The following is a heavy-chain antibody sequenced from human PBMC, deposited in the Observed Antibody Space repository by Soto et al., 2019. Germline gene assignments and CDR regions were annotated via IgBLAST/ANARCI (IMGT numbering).Heavy chain of an antibody. Sequence: QVQLVQSGAEVKKPGSSVKVSCKASGGTFSSYTISWVRQAPGQGLEWMGRIIPILGIANYAQKFQGRVTITADKSTSTAYMELSSLRSEDTAVYYCATLVNDYGNNHYYYYMDVWGKGTTVTISS. D-gene: IGHD4-17*01. CDR3: ATLVNDYGNNHYYYYMDV. CDR2: IIPILGIA. V-gene: IGHV1-69*02. CDR1: GGTFSSYT. J-gene: IGHJ6*03.